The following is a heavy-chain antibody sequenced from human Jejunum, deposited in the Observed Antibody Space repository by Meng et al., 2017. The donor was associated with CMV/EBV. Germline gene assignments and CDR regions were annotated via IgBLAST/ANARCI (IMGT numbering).Heavy chain of an antibody. CDR3: VGNYDVHLNWFDP. Sequence: VSGASITNHLYSWNWIRQTPGKGLEWIGYIYDSGATHYNPSLKGRATMSVDTSKNQFSLNLKSVTAADTAIYYCVGNYDVHLNWFDPWGRGTLVTVSS. CDR2: IYDSGAT. J-gene: IGHJ5*02. CDR1: GASITNHLYS. V-gene: IGHV4-30-4*01. D-gene: IGHD3-10*02.